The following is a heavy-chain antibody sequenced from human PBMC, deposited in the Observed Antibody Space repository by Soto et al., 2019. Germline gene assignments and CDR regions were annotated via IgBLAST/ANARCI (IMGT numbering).Heavy chain of an antibody. CDR3: ARGINYYDSGDDAFDI. J-gene: IGHJ3*02. D-gene: IGHD3-10*01. Sequence: QVQLVQSGAEVKKPGASVKVSCKASGYTFTSYDINWVRQATGQGLEWMGWMNPNSGNTGYAQKFQGTVTMTRNTSISTAYMELSSLRSEDTAVYYCARGINYYDSGDDAFDIWGLGTMVTVSS. CDR1: GYTFTSYD. V-gene: IGHV1-8*01. CDR2: MNPNSGNT.